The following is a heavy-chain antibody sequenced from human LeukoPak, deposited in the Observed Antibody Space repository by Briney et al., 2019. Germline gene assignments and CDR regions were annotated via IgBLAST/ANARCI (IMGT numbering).Heavy chain of an antibody. J-gene: IGHJ4*02. CDR2: IDTSSSTI. V-gene: IGHV3-11*01. D-gene: IGHD3-16*01. Sequence: IXXAXXXGLEWISYIDTSSSTIYYADSVKGRFTISRDNAKNSLFLQMNSLRAEDTAVYYCARVLGPFTAGGQEPLSTFS. CDR3: ARVLGPFTA.